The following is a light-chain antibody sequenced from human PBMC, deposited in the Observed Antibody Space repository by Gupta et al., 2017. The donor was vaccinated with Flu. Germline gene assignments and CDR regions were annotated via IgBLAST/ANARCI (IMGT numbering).Light chain of an antibody. CDR1: QSVSSY. CDR2: DAS. J-gene: IGKJ4*01. CDR3: QQRSNWPLT. Sequence: PAPLSLSPGERATLSCRASQSVSSYLAWYQQKPGQAPRLFIYDASNRATGIPARFSGSGSGTDFTLTISSLEPEDFAVYSCQQRSNWPLTFGGGTKVEIK. V-gene: IGKV3-11*01.